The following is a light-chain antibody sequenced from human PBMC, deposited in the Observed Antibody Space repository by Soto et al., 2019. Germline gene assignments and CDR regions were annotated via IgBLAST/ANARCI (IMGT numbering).Light chain of an antibody. CDR2: GAS. V-gene: IGKV3-20*01. CDR1: ESVSNDH. Sequence: EIVLTQTPGTLSLSPGERATLSCRASESVSNDHLAWYQRKPGPAPRRLIYGASYRATDIPYKFSGSGSAADFTLTIARLEAEAVAAYICQQYCSTPPTFGLGTKVEI. J-gene: IGKJ1*01. CDR3: QQYCSTPPT.